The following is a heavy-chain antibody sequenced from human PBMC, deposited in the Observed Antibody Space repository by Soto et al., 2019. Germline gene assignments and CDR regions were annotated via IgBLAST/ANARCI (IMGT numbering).Heavy chain of an antibody. CDR1: GNSVSSNSAA. J-gene: IGHJ6*02. V-gene: IGHV6-1*01. D-gene: IGHD3-16*01. CDR2: TYYRSKWYN. Sequence: SQTLSLTCVISGNSVSSNSAAWIWIRQSPSRGLEWLGRTYYRSKWYNDYAVSVKSRITINPDTSKNQFYLHFDSVIPEDTAVYYCAGVPSFRGMDVWGQGTPVTASS. CDR3: AGVPSFRGMDV.